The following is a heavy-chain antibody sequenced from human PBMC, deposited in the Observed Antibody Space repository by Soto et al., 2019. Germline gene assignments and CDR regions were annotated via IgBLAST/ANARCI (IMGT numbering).Heavy chain of an antibody. V-gene: IGHV3-7*01. CDR2: IKQDGSEK. Sequence: GGSLRLSCAASGFTFSTYWMNWVRQAPGKGLEWVANIKQDGSEKYYVDSVKGRFAISRDNAKDSLFLQMNDLRAEDTAVYYCVRDWSTFWGMDVWGQGTTVTVSS. CDR1: GFTFSTYW. CDR3: VRDWSTFWGMDV. J-gene: IGHJ6*02.